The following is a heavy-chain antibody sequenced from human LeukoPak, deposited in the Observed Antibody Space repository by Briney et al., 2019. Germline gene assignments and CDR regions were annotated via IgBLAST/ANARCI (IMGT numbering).Heavy chain of an antibody. V-gene: IGHV4-30-4*01. CDR2: IYYSGST. D-gene: IGHD3-22*01. CDR1: GGSISSGDYY. J-gene: IGHJ4*02. Sequence: SETLSLTCTVSGGSISSGDYYWSWIRQPPGKGLEWIGYIYYSGSTYYNPSLKSRVTISVDTSKNQISLKLTSVTAADTAVYYCAGEESFDSSGPLDYWGQGTLVTVSS. CDR3: AGEESFDSSGPLDY.